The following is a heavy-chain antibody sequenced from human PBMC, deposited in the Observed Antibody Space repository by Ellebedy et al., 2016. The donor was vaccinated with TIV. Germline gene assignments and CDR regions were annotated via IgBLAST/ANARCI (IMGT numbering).Heavy chain of an antibody. D-gene: IGHD3-10*01. J-gene: IGHJ5*02. V-gene: IGHV1-18*04. CDR3: ARRNYYGSGSYLNWFDP. CDR1: GYTFTSYG. Sequence: ASVKVSCKASGYTFTSYGISWVRQAPGQGLEWMGWISSYNGNTNYAKKLQGRVTMTTETSTSTAYMERRSLRSDDTAVYYCARRNYYGSGSYLNWFDPWGQGTLVTVSS. CDR2: ISSYNGNT.